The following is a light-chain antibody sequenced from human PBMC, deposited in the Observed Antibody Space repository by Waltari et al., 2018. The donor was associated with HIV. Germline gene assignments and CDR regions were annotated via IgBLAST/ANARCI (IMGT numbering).Light chain of an antibody. CDR1: QSVSSSY. CDR3: QQYGSSST. Sequence: PGERATLSCRASQSVSSSYLAWYQQKPGQAPRLLMYAASSRATGIPDRFSGSGSGTDFTLAISRLEPEDFAVYYCQQYGSSSTFGPGTKVHI. V-gene: IGKV3-20*01. J-gene: IGKJ3*01. CDR2: AAS.